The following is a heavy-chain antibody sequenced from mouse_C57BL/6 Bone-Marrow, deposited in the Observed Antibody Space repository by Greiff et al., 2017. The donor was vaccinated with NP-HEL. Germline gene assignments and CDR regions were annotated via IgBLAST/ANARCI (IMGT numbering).Heavy chain of an antibody. V-gene: IGHV1-72*01. CDR2: IDPNSGGT. Sequence: QVHVKQPGAELVKPGASVKLSCKASGYTFTSYWMHWVKQRPGRGLEWIGRIDPNSGGTKYNEKFKSKATLTVDKPSSTAYMQLSSLTSEDSAVYYCARGAAYGYFYYAMDYWGQGTSVTVSS. CDR3: ARGAAYGYFYYAMDY. CDR1: GYTFTSYW. J-gene: IGHJ4*01. D-gene: IGHD2-2*01.